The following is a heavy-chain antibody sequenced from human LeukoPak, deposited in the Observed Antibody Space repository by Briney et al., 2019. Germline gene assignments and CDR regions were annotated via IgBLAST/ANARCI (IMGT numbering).Heavy chain of an antibody. J-gene: IGHJ4*02. CDR2: INPNSGGT. V-gene: IGHV1-2*02. Sequence: ASVKVSCKASGYTFTGYYMHWVRQAPGQGLEWMGWINPNSGGTNYAQKFQGRVTMTRDTSISTAYMELSSLRSEDTAVYYCARAPDTAMVIDYFDYWGQGTLVTVSS. CDR3: ARAPDTAMVIDYFDY. D-gene: IGHD5-18*01. CDR1: GYTFTGYY.